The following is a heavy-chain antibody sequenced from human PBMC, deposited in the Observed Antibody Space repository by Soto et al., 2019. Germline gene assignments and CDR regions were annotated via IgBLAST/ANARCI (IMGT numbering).Heavy chain of an antibody. Sequence: GGSLRLSCAASGFTFSSYGMHWVRQAPGKGLEWVAVISYDGSNKYYADSVKGRFTISRDNSKNTLYLQMNSLRAEDTAVYYCAKESSGYYQSNFDYWGQGTLVTVSS. CDR2: ISYDGSNK. J-gene: IGHJ4*02. V-gene: IGHV3-30*18. D-gene: IGHD3-22*01. CDR3: AKESSGYYQSNFDY. CDR1: GFTFSSYG.